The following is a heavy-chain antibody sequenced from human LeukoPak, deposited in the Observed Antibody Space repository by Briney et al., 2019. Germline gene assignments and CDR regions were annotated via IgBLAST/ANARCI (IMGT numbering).Heavy chain of an antibody. V-gene: IGHV4-59*01. Sequence: SETLSLTCTVSGGSISSYYWSWIRQPPGKGLEWIGYIYYSGRTNYNPSLKSRVTISVDTSKNQFSLKLSSVTAADTAVYYCARNYYDSSGYYLYYFDYWGQGTLVTVSS. CDR1: GGSISSYY. D-gene: IGHD3-22*01. J-gene: IGHJ4*02. CDR3: ARNYYDSSGYYLYYFDY. CDR2: IYYSGRT.